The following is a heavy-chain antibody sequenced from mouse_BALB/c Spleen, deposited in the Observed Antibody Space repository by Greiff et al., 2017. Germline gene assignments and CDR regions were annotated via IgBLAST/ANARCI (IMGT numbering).Heavy chain of an antibody. D-gene: IGHD1-1*01. CDR2: INPSNGRT. CDR3: ALYYYGRGFDY. V-gene: IGHV1S81*02. J-gene: IGHJ2*01. CDR1: GYTFTSYW. Sequence: QVQLQQSGAELVKPGASVKLSCKASGYTFTSYWMHWVKQRPGQGLEWIGEINPSNGRTNYNEKFKSKATLTVDKSSSTAYMQLSSLTSEDSAVYYCALYYYGRGFDYWGQGTTLTVSS.